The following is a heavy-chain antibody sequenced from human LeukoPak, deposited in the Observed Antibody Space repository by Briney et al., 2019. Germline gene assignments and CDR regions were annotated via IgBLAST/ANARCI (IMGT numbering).Heavy chain of an antibody. Sequence: GESLKISCKGSGYSFTSYWIGWVRQMPGKGLGWMGIIYPGDSDTRYSPSFQGQVTISADKSISTAYLQWSSLKASDTAMYYCARGGYCSSTSCPPTDYWGQGTLVTVSS. CDR3: ARGGYCSSTSCPPTDY. CDR2: IYPGDSDT. CDR1: GYSFTSYW. D-gene: IGHD2-2*01. J-gene: IGHJ4*02. V-gene: IGHV5-51*01.